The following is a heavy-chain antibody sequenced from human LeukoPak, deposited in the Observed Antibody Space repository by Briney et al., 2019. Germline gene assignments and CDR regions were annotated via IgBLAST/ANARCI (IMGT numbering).Heavy chain of an antibody. Sequence: GGSLRLSCEAPGFTFDSYGMNWVRQAPGKGLEWVSGISDSGGSAYYADSVKGRFTISRDNAKNSLYLQMNSLRDEDTAVYYCARDRYGDYVWDYWGQGTLVTVSS. V-gene: IGHV3-23*01. D-gene: IGHD4-17*01. CDR3: ARDRYGDYVWDY. CDR2: ISDSGGSA. J-gene: IGHJ4*02. CDR1: GFTFDSYG.